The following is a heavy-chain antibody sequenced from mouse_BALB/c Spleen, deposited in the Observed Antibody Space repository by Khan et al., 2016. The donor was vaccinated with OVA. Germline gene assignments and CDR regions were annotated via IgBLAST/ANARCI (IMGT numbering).Heavy chain of an antibody. CDR2: IRYDGDS. J-gene: IGHJ3*01. CDR1: DYSITSGYF. Sequence: EVQLQESGPGLVKPSQSLSLTCSVTDYSITSGYFWNWIRQFPGNKLEWMGYIRYDGDSNYNPSLKNRISITRDTSKNQFFLKLNSVTPEDTATFYCARGCSSGPAWFVYWGQGTLVTVSP. D-gene: IGHD3-1*01. V-gene: IGHV3-6*01. CDR3: ARGCSSGPAWFVY.